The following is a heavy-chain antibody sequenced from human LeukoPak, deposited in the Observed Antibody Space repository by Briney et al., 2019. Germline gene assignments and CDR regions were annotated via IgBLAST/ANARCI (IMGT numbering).Heavy chain of an antibody. D-gene: IGHD2-2*03. CDR3: AKDSHWILFDD. Sequence: GGSLRLSCAASGFTFSNYWMHWVRHGPGKGLEWVSHINGDGNTPSYADFVKGRFTISKDNSKNTLYLQMNSLRDQDTAVYYCAKDSHWILFDDWGRGTLVAVSS. CDR2: INGDGNTP. V-gene: IGHV3-74*01. J-gene: IGHJ4*02. CDR1: GFTFSNYW.